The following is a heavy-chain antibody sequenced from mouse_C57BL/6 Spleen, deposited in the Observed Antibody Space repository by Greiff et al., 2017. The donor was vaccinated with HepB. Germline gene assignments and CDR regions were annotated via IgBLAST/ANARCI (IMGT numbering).Heavy chain of an antibody. D-gene: IGHD2-4*01. CDR3: ARRYYDYDEGDYFDY. V-gene: IGHV1-55*01. J-gene: IGHJ2*01. CDR2: IYPGSGST. Sequence: QVQLQQPGAELVKPGASVKMSCKASGYTFTSYWITWVKQRPGQGLEWIGDIYPGSGSTNYNEKFKSKATLTVDTSSSTAYMQLSSLTSEDSAVYYCARRYYDYDEGDYFDYWGQGTTLTVSS. CDR1: GYTFTSYW.